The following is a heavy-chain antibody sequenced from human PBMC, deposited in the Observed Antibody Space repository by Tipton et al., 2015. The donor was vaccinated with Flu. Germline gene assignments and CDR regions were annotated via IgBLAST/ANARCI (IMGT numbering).Heavy chain of an antibody. D-gene: IGHD2-2*01. CDR3: AKGDGRYCSATGCYSYYYYYMDV. Sequence: SLRLSCAASGFTFDDYGMSWVRQPPGKGLEWVSGVNWNGGKTGYADSVKGRFTISRDNNKNSLFLQMVSLNSEDTGLYFCAKGDGRYCSATGCYSYYYYYMDVWGKGTTVTVSS. J-gene: IGHJ6*03. CDR1: GFTFDDYG. V-gene: IGHV3-20*04. CDR2: VNWNGGKT.